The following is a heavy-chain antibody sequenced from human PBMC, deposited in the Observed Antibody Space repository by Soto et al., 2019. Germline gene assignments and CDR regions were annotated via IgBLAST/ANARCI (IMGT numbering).Heavy chain of an antibody. CDR1: GFTFSTYE. Sequence: QPGGSLRLSXAASGFTFSTYEFNWVRQAPGRGLEWISYISVSGNIIKYAESVKGRFTISRDNAENSLHLHMSNLRVDDTALYFCVRDTMRASAAASLDYWGQGTQVTVSS. V-gene: IGHV3-48*03. J-gene: IGHJ4*02. CDR3: VRDTMRASAAASLDY. D-gene: IGHD2-2*01. CDR2: ISVSGNII.